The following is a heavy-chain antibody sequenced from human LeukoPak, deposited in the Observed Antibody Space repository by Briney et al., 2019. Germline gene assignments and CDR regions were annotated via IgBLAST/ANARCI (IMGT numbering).Heavy chain of an antibody. D-gene: IGHD3-10*01. Sequence: SVKVSCKASGGTFSSYAISWVRQAPGQGLEWMGRIIPIFGTANYAQEFQGRVTITTDESTSTAYMELSSLRSEDTAVYYCARDVRVRGVIITGDNWFDPWGQGTLVTVSS. CDR1: GGTFSSYA. J-gene: IGHJ5*02. V-gene: IGHV1-69*05. CDR3: ARDVRVRGVIITGDNWFDP. CDR2: IIPIFGTA.